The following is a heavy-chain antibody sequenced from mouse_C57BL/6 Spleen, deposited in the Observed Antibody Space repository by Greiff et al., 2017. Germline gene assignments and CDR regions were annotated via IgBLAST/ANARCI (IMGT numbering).Heavy chain of an antibody. Sequence: QVQLQQSGAELVRPGTSVKVSCKASGYAFTNYLIEWVKQRPGQGLEWIGVINPGSGGTNYNEKFKGKATLTADKSSSTAYMQLSSLTSEDSAVYFCARSGDNYCGSYFDVWGTGTTVTVSS. CDR3: ARSGDNYCGSYFDV. CDR1: GYAFTNYL. D-gene: IGHD1-1*01. CDR2: INPGSGGT. V-gene: IGHV1-54*01. J-gene: IGHJ1*03.